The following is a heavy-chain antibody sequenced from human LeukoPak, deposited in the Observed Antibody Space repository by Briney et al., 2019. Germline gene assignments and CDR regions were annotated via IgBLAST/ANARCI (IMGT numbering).Heavy chain of an antibody. J-gene: IGHJ4*02. V-gene: IGHV3-64D*06. CDR3: ASGSYCTNGVCYKGFDH. D-gene: IGHD2-8*01. Sequence: GGSLRLSCSASGFTFSSYAMHWVRQAPGKGLEYVSAISSNGGSTYYADSVKGRFTISRDNSKNTLYLQMSSLRAEDTAVYYCASGSYCTNGVCYKGFDHWGQGTLVTVSS. CDR2: ISSNGGST. CDR1: GFTFSSYA.